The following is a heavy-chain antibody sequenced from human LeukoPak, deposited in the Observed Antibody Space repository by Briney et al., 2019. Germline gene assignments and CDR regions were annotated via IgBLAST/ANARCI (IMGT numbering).Heavy chain of an antibody. D-gene: IGHD5-18*01. CDR1: GDSVSGYY. CDR2: IHSSGST. V-gene: IGHV4-59*02. Sequence: SETLSLTCGVSGDSVSGYYWSWIRRPPEKGLEWIGYIHSSGSTNYSPSLKSRLALSVDTSKNQFSLNLNSVTAADTAVYYCATRDQSRTDVVPPDYWGQGALVTVSS. J-gene: IGHJ4*02. CDR3: ATRDQSRTDVVPPDY.